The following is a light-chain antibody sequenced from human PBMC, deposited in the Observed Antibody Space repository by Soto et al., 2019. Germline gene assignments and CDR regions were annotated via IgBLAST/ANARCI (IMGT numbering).Light chain of an antibody. V-gene: IGLV2-14*01. CDR1: SSDVGGYNY. CDR2: DVS. CDR3: NSYTSSDTRV. J-gene: IGLJ3*02. Sequence: QSVLTQPASVSGSPGQSITISCTGTSSDVGGYNYVSWYQQHPGKAPKLMIYDVSSRPSGVSNRFSGSKSGNTASLTISGLRPEDEADYYCNSYTSSDTRVFGGGTKLTVL.